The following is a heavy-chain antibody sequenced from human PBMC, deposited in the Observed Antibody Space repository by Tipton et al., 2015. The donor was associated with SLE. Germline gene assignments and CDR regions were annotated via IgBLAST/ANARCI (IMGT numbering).Heavy chain of an antibody. D-gene: IGHD2-8*01. J-gene: IGHJ4*02. CDR1: GGSISSSKYY. CDR3: ARGGASVLIRNCYFDY. CDR2: IYSSGST. Sequence: TLSLTCTVSGGSISSSKYYWGWIRQPPGKGLEWIGSIYSSGSTYHNPSLKSRVSISVDTSKNQFFLNLRSVTAADTAVYFCARGGASVLIRNCYFDYWGQGSLVTVSS. V-gene: IGHV4-39*07.